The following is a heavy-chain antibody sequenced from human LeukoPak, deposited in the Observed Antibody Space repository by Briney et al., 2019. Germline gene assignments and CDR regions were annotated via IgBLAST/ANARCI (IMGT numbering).Heavy chain of an antibody. CDR2: IKQDGSEK. J-gene: IGHJ4*02. V-gene: IGHV3-7*03. CDR1: GFTFSSYW. CDR3: AREGSDERFGELPEPYFDY. D-gene: IGHD3-10*01. Sequence: GGSLRLSCAASGFTFSSYWMRWVRQAPGKGLGGVANIKQDGSEKYYVDSVKGRFTISRDNAKNSLYLQMNSLRAEDTAVYYCAREGSDERFGELPEPYFDYWGQGTLVTVSS.